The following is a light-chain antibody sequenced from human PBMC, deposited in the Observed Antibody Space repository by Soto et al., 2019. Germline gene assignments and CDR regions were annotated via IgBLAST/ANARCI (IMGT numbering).Light chain of an antibody. CDR2: GAS. CDR3: HQYDSSPLT. J-gene: IGKJ4*01. CDR1: QGVSSSY. Sequence: EIVLTQSPGTLSLSPGERATLSCRASQGVSSSYLAWYQRKHGQAPRLLLDGASSRATGIQDRFSGSGSGTFCTLSSSRLEPEDFALYYCHQYDSSPLTVGGGTKVEL. V-gene: IGKV3-20*01.